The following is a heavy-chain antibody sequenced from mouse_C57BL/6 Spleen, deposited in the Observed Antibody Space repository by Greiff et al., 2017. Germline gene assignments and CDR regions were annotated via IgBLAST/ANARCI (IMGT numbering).Heavy chain of an antibody. Sequence: EVQLQESGGGLVQPGGSLSLSCAASGFTFTDYYMSWVRQPPGKALEWLGFIRNKANGYTTEYSASVKGRFTISRDNSQSILYLQMNALRAEDSATYYCASPSSPYAMDYWGQGTSVTVSS. CDR2: IRNKANGYTT. CDR3: ASPSSPYAMDY. CDR1: GFTFTDYY. D-gene: IGHD1-1*01. V-gene: IGHV7-3*01. J-gene: IGHJ4*01.